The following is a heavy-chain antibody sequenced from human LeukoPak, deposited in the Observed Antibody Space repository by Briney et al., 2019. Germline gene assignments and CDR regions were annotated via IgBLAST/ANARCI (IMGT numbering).Heavy chain of an antibody. CDR1: GYTFTAYY. Sequence: ASVKVSCKASGYTFTAYYIHWVRQAPGRGLEWMGWIKSNSGDTNYVQKFQGRVTMTRDTSMNTVYMELTSLMSDGTALYFCAADKQQLSYFFDYWGQGTLVTVSS. CDR2: IKSNSGDT. CDR3: AADKQQLSYFFDY. V-gene: IGHV1-2*02. D-gene: IGHD6-13*01. J-gene: IGHJ4*02.